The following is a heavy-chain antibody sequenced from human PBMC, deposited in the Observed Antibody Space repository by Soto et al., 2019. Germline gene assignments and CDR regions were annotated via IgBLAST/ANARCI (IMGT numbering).Heavy chain of an antibody. Sequence: QVQLVQSGAEVKKPGASVKVSCKASGYTFTSYGISWVRQAPGQGLEWMGWISAYNGNTNYAQKLQGRVTMTTDTSTSTAYMELRSLRSDDTAGYYWARDESVVVPAANNWFDPWGQGTLVTVSS. CDR3: ARDESVVVPAANNWFDP. V-gene: IGHV1-18*01. CDR2: ISAYNGNT. J-gene: IGHJ5*02. D-gene: IGHD2-2*01. CDR1: GYTFTSYG.